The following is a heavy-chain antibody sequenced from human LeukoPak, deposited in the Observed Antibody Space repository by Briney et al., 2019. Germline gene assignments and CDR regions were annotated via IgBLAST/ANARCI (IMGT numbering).Heavy chain of an antibody. CDR3: ARFVPRLELRFSNAFDI. CDR2: IIPIFGTA. D-gene: IGHD1-7*01. J-gene: IGHJ3*02. CDR1: GGTFSSYA. Sequence: ASVKVSCKASGGTFSSYAISWVRQAPGQGLEWMGGIIPIFGTANYAQKFQGRVTITTDESTSTAYMELSSLRSEDTAVYYCARFVPRLELRFSNAFDIWGQGTMVTVSS. V-gene: IGHV1-69*05.